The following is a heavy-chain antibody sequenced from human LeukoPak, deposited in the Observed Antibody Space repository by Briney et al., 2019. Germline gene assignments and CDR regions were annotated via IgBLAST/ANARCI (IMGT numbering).Heavy chain of an antibody. CDR2: ISYDGSNK. D-gene: IGHD3-16*01. CDR3: ARAKDYSYYLDY. Sequence: GGSLRLSCAASGFTFSSYAMHWVRQAPGKGLEWVAVISYDGSNKYYADSVKGRFTISRDNSKNTLYLQMNSLRAEDTAVYYCARAKDYSYYLDYWGQGTLVTVSS. V-gene: IGHV3-30-3*01. CDR1: GFTFSSYA. J-gene: IGHJ4*02.